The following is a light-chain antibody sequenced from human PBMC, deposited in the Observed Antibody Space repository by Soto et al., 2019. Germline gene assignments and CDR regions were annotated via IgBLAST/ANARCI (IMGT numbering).Light chain of an antibody. CDR3: QQSLTMPIT. CDR1: QSINTY. J-gene: IGKJ5*01. Sequence: DIQMTQSPASLSVSVGDRVTITCRASQSINTYLNWYLQRPGQAPKLLIRPASTLPRGVPSRFSGSGSRTEFTLTIADLQPDDFGTYYCQQSLTMPITFGHGTRLEIK. CDR2: PAS. V-gene: IGKV1-39*01.